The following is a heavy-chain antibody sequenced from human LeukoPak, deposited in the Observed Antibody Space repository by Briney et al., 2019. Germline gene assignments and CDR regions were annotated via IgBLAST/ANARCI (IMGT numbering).Heavy chain of an antibody. Sequence: GGSLRLSCAASGFTFSSYSMNWVRQAPGKGLEWVSSISSSSSYIYYADSVKGRFTISRDNAKNSLYLQMNSLRAEDTAVYYCARDQYYDSWSGYSWFDPWGQGTLVTVSS. D-gene: IGHD3-3*01. V-gene: IGHV3-21*01. CDR1: GFTFSSYS. J-gene: IGHJ5*02. CDR3: ARDQYYDSWSGYSWFDP. CDR2: ISSSSSYI.